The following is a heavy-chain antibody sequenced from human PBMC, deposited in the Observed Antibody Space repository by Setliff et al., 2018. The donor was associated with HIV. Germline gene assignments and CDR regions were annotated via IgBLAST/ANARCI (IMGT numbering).Heavy chain of an antibody. V-gene: IGHV4-4*07. CDR2: IYTSGST. CDR3: ASGGPLGWVRGVSNWFDP. J-gene: IGHJ5*02. Sequence: SETLSLTCTVSGGSTSSYYWSWIRQPAGKGLEWIGRIYTSGSTNYNPSLKSRVTMSVDTSKNQFSLKLSSVTAADTAVYYCASGGPLGWVRGVSNWFDPWGQGTLVTVSS. CDR1: GGSTSSYY. D-gene: IGHD3-10*01.